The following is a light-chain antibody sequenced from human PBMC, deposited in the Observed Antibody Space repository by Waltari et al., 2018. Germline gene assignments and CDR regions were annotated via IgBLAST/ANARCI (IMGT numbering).Light chain of an antibody. CDR1: QTINNW. V-gene: IGKV1-5*01. J-gene: IGKJ2*01. Sequence: DIQMTQSPSTLSTSVGERVTITCRASQTINNWLALYQQKPGEAPKLLIFDASSLQGGVPSRFSGSGSGTEFTLTISSLQPDDFATYYCQQYHFYPYTFGQGTKLEI. CDR3: QQYHFYPYT. CDR2: DAS.